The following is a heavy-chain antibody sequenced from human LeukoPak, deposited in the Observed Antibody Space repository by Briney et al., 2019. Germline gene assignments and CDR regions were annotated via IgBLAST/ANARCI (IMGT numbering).Heavy chain of an antibody. D-gene: IGHD3-10*01. V-gene: IGHV3-66*01. J-gene: IGHJ3*02. CDR1: GFTVSSNY. CDR3: ARGGDYYGSAYAFDI. Sequence: GGSLRLSCAASGFTVSSNYMSWVRQAPGKGLEWVSVIYSGGSTYYADSVKGRFTISRGNSKNTLYLQMNSLRAEDTAVYYCARGGDYYGSAYAFDIWGQGTVVTVSS. CDR2: IYSGGST.